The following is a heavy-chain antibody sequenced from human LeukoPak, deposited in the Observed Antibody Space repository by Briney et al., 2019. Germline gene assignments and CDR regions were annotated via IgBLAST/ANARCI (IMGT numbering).Heavy chain of an antibody. CDR1: GFTFNSYW. CDR3: AKDQFDP. V-gene: IGHV3-7*03. J-gene: IGHJ5*02. CDR2: IKQDGNEK. Sequence: PGGSLRLSCVASGFTFNSYWMNWVRQAPGKGLEWVANIKQDGNEKYYVDSVKGRFTISRDNAKNSLYLQMNSLRAEDTAVYYCAKDQFDPWGQGTLVTVSS.